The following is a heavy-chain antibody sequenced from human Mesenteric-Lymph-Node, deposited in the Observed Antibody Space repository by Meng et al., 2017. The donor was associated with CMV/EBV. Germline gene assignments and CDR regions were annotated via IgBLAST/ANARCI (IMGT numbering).Heavy chain of an antibody. V-gene: IGHV3-21*01. D-gene: IGHD3-22*01. CDR3: ARGIGSSGF. CDR2: ISSSSSYI. J-gene: IGHJ4*02. CDR1: GFTFSSYS. Sequence: GESLKISCAASGFTFSSYSMNWVRQAPGKGLEWVSSISSSSSYIYYADSVKGRFTISRDNAKNSLYLQMNSLRAEDTAVYYCARGIGSSGFWGQGTLVTVSS.